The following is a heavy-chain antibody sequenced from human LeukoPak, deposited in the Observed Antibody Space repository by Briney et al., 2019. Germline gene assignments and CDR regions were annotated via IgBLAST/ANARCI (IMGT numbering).Heavy chain of an antibody. Sequence: GASVKVSCKASGGTFSSYAISWVRQAPGQGLEWMGIINPSGGSTSYAQKFQGRVTMTRDTSTSTVYMELSSLRSEDTAVYYCASPNRGYSYGYVYWGQGTLVTVSS. CDR3: ASPNRGYSYGYVY. CDR1: GGTFSSYA. V-gene: IGHV1-46*01. J-gene: IGHJ4*02. CDR2: INPSGGST. D-gene: IGHD5-18*01.